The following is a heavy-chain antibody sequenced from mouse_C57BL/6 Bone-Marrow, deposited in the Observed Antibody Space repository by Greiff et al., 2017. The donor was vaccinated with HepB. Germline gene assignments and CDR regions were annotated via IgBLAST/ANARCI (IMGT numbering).Heavy chain of an antibody. J-gene: IGHJ2*01. Sequence: QVHVKQSGAELARPGASVKLSCKASGYTFTSYGISWVKQRTGQGLEWIGEIYPRSGNTYYNEKFKGKATLTADNSSSTAYMELRSLTSEDSAVYFCARDGSSYFDYWGQGTTLTVSS. CDR3: ARDGSSYFDY. CDR2: IYPRSGNT. CDR1: GYTFTSYG. V-gene: IGHV1-81*01. D-gene: IGHD1-1*01.